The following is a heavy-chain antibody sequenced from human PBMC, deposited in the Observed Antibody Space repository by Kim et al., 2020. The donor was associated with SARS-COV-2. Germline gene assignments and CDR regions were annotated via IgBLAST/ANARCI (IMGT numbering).Heavy chain of an antibody. Sequence: RYSQKFQSRVTITRDTSASTACMELSSLTSEDTAVYYCARAHSSTWYLAYWGQGTLVTVSS. V-gene: IGHV1-3*01. CDR3: ARAHSSTWYLAY. J-gene: IGHJ4*02. D-gene: IGHD6-13*01.